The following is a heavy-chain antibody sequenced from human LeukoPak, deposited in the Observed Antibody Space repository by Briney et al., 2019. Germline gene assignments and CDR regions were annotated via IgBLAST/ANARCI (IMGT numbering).Heavy chain of an antibody. V-gene: IGHV4-34*01. CDR1: GGSFSGYY. CDR2: IHHRGST. J-gene: IGHJ4*02. Sequence: PSETLSLTCAVYGGSFSGYYWSWIRQPPGKGLEWIGEIHHRGSTNYNPSLKSRVTISVDTSKNQFSLKVNSVTAADTAVYYCARGGAVAGTTPLSDYWGQGVLVTVSS. D-gene: IGHD6-19*01. CDR3: ARGGAVAGTTPLSDY.